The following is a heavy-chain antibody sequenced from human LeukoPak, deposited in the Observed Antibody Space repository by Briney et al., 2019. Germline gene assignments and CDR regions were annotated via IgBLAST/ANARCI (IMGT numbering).Heavy chain of an antibody. Sequence: GGSLRLSCAASGFTFSGSAMHWVRQASGKGLEWVGRIRSKANSYATAYGASVKGRFTISRDDSKNTAYRQMNSLKTEDTAVYYCTRHVPNSGYANFDYWGQGTLVTVSS. J-gene: IGHJ4*02. CDR3: TRHVPNSGYANFDY. D-gene: IGHD5-12*01. V-gene: IGHV3-73*01. CDR2: IRSKANSYAT. CDR1: GFTFSGSA.